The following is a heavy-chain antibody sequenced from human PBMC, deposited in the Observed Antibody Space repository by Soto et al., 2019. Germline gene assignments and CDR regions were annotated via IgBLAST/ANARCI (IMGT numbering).Heavy chain of an antibody. V-gene: IGHV1-18*01. CDR3: ARVPPSMVRGVIITSPDY. CDR2: ISAYNGNT. J-gene: IGHJ4*02. D-gene: IGHD3-10*01. Sequence: ASVKVSCKASGYTFTSYGISWVRQAPGQGLEWMGWISAYNGNTNYAQKLQGRVTMTTDTSTSTAYMELRSLRSDDTAVYYCARVPPSMVRGVIITSPDYWGQGTLVTVS. CDR1: GYTFTSYG.